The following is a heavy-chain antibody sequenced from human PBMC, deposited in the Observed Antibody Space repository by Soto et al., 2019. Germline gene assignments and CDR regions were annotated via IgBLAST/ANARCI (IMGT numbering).Heavy chain of an antibody. Sequence: GGSLRLSCAASGFTFSDYAMSWVRQAPGKGLEWVSAISGRSTSAYYADSVKGRFTISRDNSQNTLYLQMSNLRSEDTAVYYCARDFPVFNFWSGYYTNYYYYGMDVWGQGTTVTVSS. CDR2: ISGRSTSA. CDR3: ARDFPVFNFWSGYYTNYYYYGMDV. J-gene: IGHJ6*02. D-gene: IGHD3-3*01. V-gene: IGHV3-23*01. CDR1: GFTFSDYA.